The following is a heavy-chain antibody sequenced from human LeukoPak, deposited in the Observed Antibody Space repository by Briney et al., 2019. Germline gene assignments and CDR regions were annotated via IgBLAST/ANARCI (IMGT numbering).Heavy chain of an antibody. J-gene: IGHJ4*02. CDR3: TKRVKYGGTWDHFAD. CDR1: GFTFNSYA. CDR2: VNADGGNT. Sequence: GGSLRLSCAASGFTFNSYAMTWVRQAPGKGLEWVSTVNADGGNTYYADSVKGRFTISRDNSKSTLILQMNSLRVEDTALYYCTKRVKYGGTWDHFADWGQGTLVTVSS. V-gene: IGHV3-23*01. D-gene: IGHD1-26*01.